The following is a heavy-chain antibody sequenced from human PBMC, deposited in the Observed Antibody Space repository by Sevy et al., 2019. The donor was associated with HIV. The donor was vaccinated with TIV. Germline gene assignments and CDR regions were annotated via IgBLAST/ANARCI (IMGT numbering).Heavy chain of an antibody. CDR3: ARAQQSYNWNGYFQH. D-gene: IGHD1-20*01. CDR1: GYTFTCYG. J-gene: IGHJ1*01. CDR2: ISAYNGNT. Sequence: ASLKVSCKASGYTFTCYGISWVRQAPGQGLEWMGWISAYNGNTNYAQKLQGRVTMTTDTSTSTAYMELRSLRSDDTAVYYCARAQQSYNWNGYFQHWGQGTLVTVSS. V-gene: IGHV1-18*01.